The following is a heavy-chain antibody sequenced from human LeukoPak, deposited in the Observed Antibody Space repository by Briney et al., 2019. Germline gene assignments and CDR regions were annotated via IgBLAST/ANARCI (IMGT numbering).Heavy chain of an antibody. J-gene: IGHJ4*02. CDR3: AKGPSSSRNYPYYSDY. CDR1: GFTFSSYG. CDR2: IRYDDGTNK. Sequence: PGGSLRLSCAASGFTFSSYGMNWVRQAPGKGLELVAFIRYDDGTNKYYADFVKGLFTISRDNSKDTLYLQMNRLRGEDTAVYYCAKGPSSSRNYPYYSDYWGQGTLVTVSS. V-gene: IGHV3-30*02. D-gene: IGHD1-7*01.